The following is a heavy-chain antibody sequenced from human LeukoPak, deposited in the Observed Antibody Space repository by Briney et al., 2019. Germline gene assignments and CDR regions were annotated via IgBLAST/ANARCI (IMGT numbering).Heavy chain of an antibody. J-gene: IGHJ3*02. CDR2: MTGSGSIT. V-gene: IGHV3-23*01. Sequence: PGGSLRLSCAASGFTFSSYAMSWVRQAPGKGLECVSTMTGSGSITRYADSVKGRFIISRDNSKNTLYLQMSSLRAEDTAIYYCAKGPWDLPHAFDIWGLGTMVTVSS. D-gene: IGHD1-26*01. CDR1: GFTFSSYA. CDR3: AKGPWDLPHAFDI.